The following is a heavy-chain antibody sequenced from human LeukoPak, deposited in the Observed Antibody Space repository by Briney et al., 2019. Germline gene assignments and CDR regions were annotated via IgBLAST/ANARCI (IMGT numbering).Heavy chain of an antibody. CDR3: EKDLPPHSGIYGCYAFDI. CDR2: ISLSGAST. CDR1: GHTLSNYA. Sequence: GGSLRLSCAPSGHTLSNYAMRWVRQAPGKGLEWVSGISLSGASTHYADSVKGRFTISRDNSKNTLYLQMSSLRDEDTAIYYCEKDLPPHSGIYGCYAFDIWGQGTMVTVSS. D-gene: IGHD1-26*01. J-gene: IGHJ3*02. V-gene: IGHV3-23*01.